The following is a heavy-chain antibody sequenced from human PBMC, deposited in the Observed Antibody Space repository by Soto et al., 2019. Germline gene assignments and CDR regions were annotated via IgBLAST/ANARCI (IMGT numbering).Heavy chain of an antibody. Sequence: PSETLSLTCAVYGGSCSGYYWSWIRQPPGKGLEWIGEINHSGSTNYNPSLKSRVTISVDTSKNQFSLKLSSVTAADTAVYYCAGDIAVAGDFDYWGQGTLVTVSS. CDR2: INHSGST. D-gene: IGHD6-19*01. V-gene: IGHV4-34*01. CDR3: AGDIAVAGDFDY. J-gene: IGHJ4*02. CDR1: GGSCSGYY.